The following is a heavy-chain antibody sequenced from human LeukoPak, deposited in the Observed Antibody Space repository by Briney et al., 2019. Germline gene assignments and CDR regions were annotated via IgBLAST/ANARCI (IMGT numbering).Heavy chain of an antibody. D-gene: IGHD3-16*01. CDR1: GGSFSSYY. CDR2: IYYSGST. J-gene: IGHJ5*02. Sequence: PSETLSLTCTVSGGSFSSYYWSWIRQPPAKGLEWIGYIYYSGSTNYNPSLESRVTISVATSKSQFSLKLSSVTAADTAVYYCAREPSWGGWFDPWGQGTLVTVSS. CDR3: AREPSWGGWFDP. V-gene: IGHV4-59*01.